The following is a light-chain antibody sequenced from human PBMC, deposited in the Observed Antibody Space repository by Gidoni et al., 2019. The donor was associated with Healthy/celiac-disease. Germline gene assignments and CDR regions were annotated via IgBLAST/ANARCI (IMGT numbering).Light chain of an antibody. J-gene: IGKJ1*01. CDR1: QSLLHSNGYNY. CDR2: LGS. CDR3: MQALQTPRT. V-gene: IGKV2-28*01. Sequence: DIVMTQSPLSLPVTPGEPASISCRSSQSLLHSNGYNYLDWYLQKPGQSPQLLIYLGSNRASGVPDRFRGSGSGTDFTLKISRVEAEDVGVYYCMQALQTPRTFGQGTKVETK.